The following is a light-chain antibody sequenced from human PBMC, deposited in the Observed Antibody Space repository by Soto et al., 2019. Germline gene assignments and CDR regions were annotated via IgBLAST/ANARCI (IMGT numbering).Light chain of an antibody. CDR3: QQYGRSPMFT. Sequence: EIVLTQSPGTRSLSPGERATLSCRASQSGSSNYLAWYQQKPGQAPRLLIYGASRGAAGIPDRFSGSGSGTDFTLTISRLEPEDLAVYFCQQYGRSPMFTFGQGTKLEIK. J-gene: IGKJ2*01. CDR2: GAS. CDR1: QSGSSNY. V-gene: IGKV3-20*01.